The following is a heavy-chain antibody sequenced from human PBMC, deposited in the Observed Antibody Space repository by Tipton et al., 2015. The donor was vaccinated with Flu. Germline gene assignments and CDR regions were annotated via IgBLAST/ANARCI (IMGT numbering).Heavy chain of an antibody. V-gene: IGHV4-39*07. CDR3: ARDGGVGSGWSYSGGNYYYGMDV. Sequence: TLSLTCTVSGDSISTTIYYWGWVRQPPGKGLEWIGSIYYSGTTYYHPSLKSRVTISVDTSKNQFSLRLSSVIAADTAVYYCARDGGVGSGWSYSGGNYYYGMDVWGQGTTVIVSS. CDR2: IYYSGTT. CDR1: GDSISTTIYY. J-gene: IGHJ6*02. D-gene: IGHD6-19*01.